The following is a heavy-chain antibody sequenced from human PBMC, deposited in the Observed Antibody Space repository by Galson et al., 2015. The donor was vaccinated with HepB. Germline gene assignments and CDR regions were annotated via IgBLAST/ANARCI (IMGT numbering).Heavy chain of an antibody. V-gene: IGHV3-30*18. CDR1: GFTFSSYG. CDR2: ISYDGSNK. D-gene: IGHD4-17*01. J-gene: IGHJ4*02. CDR3: AKDYGDYGGGFDY. Sequence: SLRLSCAASGFTFSSYGMHWVRQAPGKGLEWVAVISYDGSNKYYADSVKGRFTISRDNSKSTLYLQMNSLRAEDTAVYYCAKDYGDYGGGFDYWGQGTLVTVSS.